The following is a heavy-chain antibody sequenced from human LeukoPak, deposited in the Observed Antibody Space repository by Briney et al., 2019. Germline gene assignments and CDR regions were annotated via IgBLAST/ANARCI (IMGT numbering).Heavy chain of an antibody. D-gene: IGHD3-3*01. Sequence: PRGSRSLSCAASGFTSSSYWMHWVRQAPGKGLVWVSRINSDGRSTSYADSVKGRFTISRDSAKNTLYLQMNSLRAEDTAVYYCARVTIFGVVDTFDYWGQGTLVTVSS. CDR2: INSDGRST. CDR1: GFTSSSYW. J-gene: IGHJ4*02. CDR3: ARVTIFGVVDTFDY. V-gene: IGHV3-74*01.